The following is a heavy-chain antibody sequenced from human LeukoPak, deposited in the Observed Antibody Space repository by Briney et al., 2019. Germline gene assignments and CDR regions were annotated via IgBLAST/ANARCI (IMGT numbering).Heavy chain of an antibody. J-gene: IGHJ6*03. D-gene: IGHD6-19*01. V-gene: IGHV4-39*01. Sequence: PSETLSLTCTVSGASISSSSYYWGWIRQPPGKGLEWIGSIYYSGSTYYNPSLKSRVTISVDTSKNQFSLKLSSVTAADTAVYYCARVTTAGSYYMDVWGTGTTVIVSS. CDR1: GASISSSSYY. CDR3: ARVTTAGSYYMDV. CDR2: IYYSGST.